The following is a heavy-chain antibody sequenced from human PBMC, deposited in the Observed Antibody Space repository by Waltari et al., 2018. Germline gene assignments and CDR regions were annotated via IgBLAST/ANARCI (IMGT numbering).Heavy chain of an antibody. Sequence: QVQLQESGPGLVKPSETLSLTCTVSGYSISSGYYWGWIRQPPGKGLEWIGSIYHSGSTYYNPSLKSRVTISVDTSKNQFSLKLSSVTAADTAVYYCARDRADKVAAGINWFDPWGQGTLVTVSS. CDR1: GYSISSGYY. D-gene: IGHD6-13*01. CDR2: IYHSGST. V-gene: IGHV4-38-2*02. CDR3: ARDRADKVAAGINWFDP. J-gene: IGHJ5*02.